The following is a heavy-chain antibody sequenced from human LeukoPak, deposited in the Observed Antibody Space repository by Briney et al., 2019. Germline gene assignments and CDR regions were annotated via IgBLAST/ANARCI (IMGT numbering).Heavy chain of an antibody. V-gene: IGHV4-39*07. CDR2: IYYSGST. CDR3: ASTVPYYYDISGIFDY. CDR1: GGSISSSSYY. J-gene: IGHJ4*02. D-gene: IGHD3-22*01. Sequence: SEPLSLPCTVSGGSISSSSYYWGWIRQPPGKGLEWIGRIYYSGSTYYNPSLKSRVTISVDTSKNQFSLKLSSVTAADTAVYYCASTVPYYYDISGIFDYWGQGTLVTVSS.